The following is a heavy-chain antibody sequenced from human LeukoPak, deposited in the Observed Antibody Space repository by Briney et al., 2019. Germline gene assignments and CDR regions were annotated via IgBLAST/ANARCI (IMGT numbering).Heavy chain of an antibody. CDR2: ISSSSSYI. CDR1: GFTFSSYS. J-gene: IGHJ6*03. Sequence: PGRSLRLSCAASGFTFSSYSMNWVRQAPGKGLEWVSSISSSSSYIYYADSVKGRFTISRDNAKNSLYLQMNSLRAEDTAVYYCARSPAAFQDIVVVPAAWGYYYYMDVWGKGTTVTVSS. V-gene: IGHV3-21*01. CDR3: ARSPAAFQDIVVVPAAWGYYYYMDV. D-gene: IGHD2-2*01.